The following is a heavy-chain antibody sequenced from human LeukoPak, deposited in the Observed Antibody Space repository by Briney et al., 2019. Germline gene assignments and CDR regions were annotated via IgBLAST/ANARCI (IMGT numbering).Heavy chain of an antibody. J-gene: IGHJ5*02. CDR3: ATDGAGFDT. V-gene: IGHV3-11*01. Sequence: GGSLRLSCAASGFTFNDYYMSWIRQAPGKGREWLSYINIGGTNTHYADSVKGRFTISRDNAKKSLYLEMNNLRAEDTAVYYCATDGAGFDTWGQGVLVTVSS. CDR2: INIGGTNT. CDR1: GFTFNDYY.